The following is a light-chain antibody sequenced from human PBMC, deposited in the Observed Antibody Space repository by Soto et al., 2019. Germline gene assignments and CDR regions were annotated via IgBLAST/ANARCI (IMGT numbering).Light chain of an antibody. Sequence: DIQMTQSPSTLSASVGDRVTITCRASQSISSWLARYQQKPGKAPKLLIYKASSLESGVPSRFSGSGSGTEFTLTISSLQPDDFATYYCQQYNSYSPGMYTFGQGTKLEIK. CDR2: KAS. CDR3: QQYNSYSPGMYT. V-gene: IGKV1-5*03. J-gene: IGKJ2*01. CDR1: QSISSW.